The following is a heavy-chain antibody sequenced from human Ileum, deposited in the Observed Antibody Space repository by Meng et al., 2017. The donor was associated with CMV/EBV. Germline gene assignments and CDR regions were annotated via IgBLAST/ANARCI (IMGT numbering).Heavy chain of an antibody. Sequence: SETLSLTCTVSGASVNENYCSWIRQSPGKGLEWIGYISYGDFTNYNPSLKGRVTISVDTSQNQCSLILTSMSAADAAVYCCARGSGYSIYDDWGQGTLVTVSS. J-gene: IGHJ4*02. V-gene: IGHV4-59*02. D-gene: IGHD5/OR15-5a*01. CDR2: ISYGDFT. CDR1: GASVNENY. CDR3: ARGSGYSIYDD.